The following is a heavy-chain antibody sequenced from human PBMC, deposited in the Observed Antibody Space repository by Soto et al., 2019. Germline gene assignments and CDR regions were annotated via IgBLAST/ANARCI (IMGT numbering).Heavy chain of an antibody. CDR1: GGSISSYY. V-gene: IGHV4-59*01. CDR2: IYHSGST. CDR3: ARDPARGSNEFDF. Sequence: SETLSLTCTVSGGSISSYYWSWIRQPPGKGLEWIGYIYHSGSTNYNPSLKSRVTMAVDTSKNQFSLKLISVTAADTAVYYYARDPARGSNEFDFWGQGIQVTVSS. J-gene: IGHJ4*02. D-gene: IGHD2-8*01.